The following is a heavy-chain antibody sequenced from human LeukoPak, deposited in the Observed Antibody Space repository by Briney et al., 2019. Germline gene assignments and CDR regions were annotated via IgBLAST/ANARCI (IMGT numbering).Heavy chain of an antibody. CDR2: IIPIFGTA. CDR3: ARESHYYYYYMDV. V-gene: IGHV1-69*05. J-gene: IGHJ6*03. Sequence: GASVKVSCKASGYTFTSYDISWVRQAPGQGLEWMGRIIPIFGTANYAQKFQGRVTITTDESTSTAYMELSSLRSEDTAVYYCARESHYYYYYMDVWGKGTTVTVSS. CDR1: GYTFTSYD.